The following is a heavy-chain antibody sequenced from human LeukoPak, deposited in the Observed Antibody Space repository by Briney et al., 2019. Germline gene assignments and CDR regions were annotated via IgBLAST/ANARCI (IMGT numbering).Heavy chain of an antibody. V-gene: IGHV3-7*01. CDR1: GFTFSTYW. D-gene: IGHD3-22*01. CDR3: ATPLDYYDSSGYHQGGD. CDR2: MRRDGNEI. Sequence: GGSLRLSCSASGFTFSTYWMSWVRQAPGKGLEWVANMRRDGNEIYYLDSVRGRFTISRDNAKNSLYLQMNSLRAEDTAVYYCATPLDYYDSSGYHQGGDWGQGTLVTVSS. J-gene: IGHJ4*02.